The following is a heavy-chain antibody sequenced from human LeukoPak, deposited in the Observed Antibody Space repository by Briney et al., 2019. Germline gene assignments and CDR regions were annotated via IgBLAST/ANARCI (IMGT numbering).Heavy chain of an antibody. J-gene: IGHJ6*03. V-gene: IGHV4-34*01. D-gene: IGHD1-14*01. CDR2: INHGGVT. CDR3: ARGRNWQTFYHYYMDV. Sequence: SETLSLTCGVSGGSFSGHYWTWLRQTPGKGLEWMGEINHGGVTNYNPSLKSRVSISIDTSTNEVSLNMSSVTAADTGIYYCARGRNWQTFYHYYMDVWGKGATVTVS. CDR1: GGSFSGHY.